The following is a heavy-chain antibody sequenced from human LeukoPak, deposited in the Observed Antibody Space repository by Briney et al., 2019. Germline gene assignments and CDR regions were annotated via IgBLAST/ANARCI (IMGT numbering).Heavy chain of an antibody. CDR1: GGSFSGYY. CDR3: AREGYNHRPY. J-gene: IGHJ4*02. D-gene: IGHD1-1*01. V-gene: IGHV4-31*11. Sequence: SETLSLTCAVYGGSFSGYYWSWIRQHPGKGLEWIGYIYYSGSTYYNPSLKSRVTISVDTSKNQFSLKLSSVTAADTAVYYCAREGYNHRPYWGQGTLVTVSS. CDR2: IYYSGST.